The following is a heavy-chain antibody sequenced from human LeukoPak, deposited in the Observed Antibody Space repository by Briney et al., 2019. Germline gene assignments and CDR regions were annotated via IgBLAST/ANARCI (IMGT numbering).Heavy chain of an antibody. J-gene: IGHJ4*02. Sequence: QAGGSLRLSCAASGFTFSSYSMNWVRQAPGKGLEWVSYISSSSSTIYYADSVKGRFTISRDNAKNSLYLQMNSLRAEDTAVYYCAKDLVTGDYGGLPDYWGQGTLVTVSS. V-gene: IGHV3-48*01. CDR1: GFTFSSYS. CDR2: ISSSSSTI. CDR3: AKDLVTGDYGGLPDY. D-gene: IGHD4-23*01.